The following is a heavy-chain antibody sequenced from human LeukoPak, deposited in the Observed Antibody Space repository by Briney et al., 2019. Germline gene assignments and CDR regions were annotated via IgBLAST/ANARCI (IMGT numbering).Heavy chain of an antibody. CDR1: SGSISDDY. CDR3: AREVQRLFDP. V-gene: IGHV4-59*01. Sequence: KTSETLSLTCTVSSGSISDDYWSWIRQPPGKGLEWIGYVYYNGKTSYNPSLESRVTISVDTSKNQFSLTVNSVTAADTAVYYCAREVQRLFDPWGQGTLVTVSS. J-gene: IGHJ5*02. D-gene: IGHD6-25*01. CDR2: VYYNGKT.